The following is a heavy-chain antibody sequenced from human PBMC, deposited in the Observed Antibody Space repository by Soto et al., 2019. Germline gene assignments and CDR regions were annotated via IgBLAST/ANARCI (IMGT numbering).Heavy chain of an antibody. CDR2: INPSGGST. CDR1: GYTFTSYY. D-gene: IGHD6-6*01. V-gene: IGHV1-46*01. Sequence: ASVKVSCKASGYTFTSYYMHWVRQAPGQELEWMGIINPSGGSTSYAQKIQGRVTMTRDTSTSTVYMEMSSLRSEDTAVYFCAYSSSDPYYFDYWGQGTLVTVSS. J-gene: IGHJ4*02. CDR3: AYSSSDPYYFDY.